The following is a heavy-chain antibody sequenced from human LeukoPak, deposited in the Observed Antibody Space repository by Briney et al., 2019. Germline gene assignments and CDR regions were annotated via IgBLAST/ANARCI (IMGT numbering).Heavy chain of an antibody. CDR3: VRDAS. CDR2: IYSGGGT. Sequence: GGSLRLSCAVSGVTVSSNHMSWVRQAPEKGLEWVSAIYSGGGTYYADSVKGRFTLSRDISKNTLYLQMNSLRAEDTAVYYYVRDASWGQGTLVTVSS. V-gene: IGHV3-66*01. CDR1: GVTVSSNH. J-gene: IGHJ4*02.